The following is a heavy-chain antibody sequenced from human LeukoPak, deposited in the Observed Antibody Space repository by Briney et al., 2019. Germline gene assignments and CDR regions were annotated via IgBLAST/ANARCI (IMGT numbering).Heavy chain of an antibody. V-gene: IGHV3-30*02. CDR1: GFTFSSYG. CDR2: IRYDGSNK. J-gene: IGHJ4*02. CDR3: AKDVDDILTGYYN. D-gene: IGHD3-9*01. Sequence: PGGSLRLSCAASGFTFSSYGIHWVRQAPGKGLEWVAFIRYDGSNKYYADSVKGRFTISRDNSKNTLYLQMNSLRAEDTAVYYCAKDVDDILTGYYNWGQGTLVTVSS.